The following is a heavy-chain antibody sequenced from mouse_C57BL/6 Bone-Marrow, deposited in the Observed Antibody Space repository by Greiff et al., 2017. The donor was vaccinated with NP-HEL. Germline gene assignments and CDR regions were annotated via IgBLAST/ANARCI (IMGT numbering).Heavy chain of an antibody. CDR3: ARDTLLWLRRSEDYYAMDY. V-gene: IGHV5-4*01. Sequence: EVQVVESGGGLVKPGGSLKLSCAASGFTFSSYAMSWVRQTPEKRLEWVATISDGGSYTYYPDNVKGRFTISRDNAKNNLYLQMSHLKSEDTAMYYCARDTLLWLRRSEDYYAMDYWGQGTSVTVSS. J-gene: IGHJ4*01. D-gene: IGHD2-9*01. CDR2: ISDGGSYT. CDR1: GFTFSSYA.